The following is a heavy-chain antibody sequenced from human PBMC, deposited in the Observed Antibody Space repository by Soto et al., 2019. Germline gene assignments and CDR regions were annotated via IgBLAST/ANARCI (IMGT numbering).Heavy chain of an antibody. D-gene: IGHD6-6*01. J-gene: IGHJ4*02. Sequence: SGPTLVNPTQTLTLTCTFSGFSLSASGMCVSWIRQPPGKALEWLARIDWDDDKYYSTSLKTRLTISKDTPKNQVVLTMTNMDPMDTATYYCARNLYSSSSFPFDYWGQGTLVTVAS. CDR1: GFSLSASGMC. V-gene: IGHV2-70*11. CDR3: ARNLYSSSSFPFDY. CDR2: IDWDDDK.